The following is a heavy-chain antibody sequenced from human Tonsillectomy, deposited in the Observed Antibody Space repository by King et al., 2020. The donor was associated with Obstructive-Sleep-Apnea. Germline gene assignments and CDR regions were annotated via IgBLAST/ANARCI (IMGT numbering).Heavy chain of an antibody. J-gene: IGHJ4*02. D-gene: IGHD5-12*01. CDR2: ISHDGSNE. CDR3: ARSRSPVRGYSGYDLDY. CDR1: GFTLSSYA. Sequence: VQLVESGGGVVQPGRSLRLSCAASGFTLSSYAMHWVRQAPGKGLEWAAVISHDGSNEYYAGSVKGRFTISRDNSKNTLYLQGNSLRAEDTAVYYCARSRSPVRGYSGYDLDYWGQGTLVTVSS. V-gene: IGHV3-30-3*01.